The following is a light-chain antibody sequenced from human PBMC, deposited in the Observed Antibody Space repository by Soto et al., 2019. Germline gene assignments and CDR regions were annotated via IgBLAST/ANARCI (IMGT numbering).Light chain of an antibody. Sequence: QSVLTQPASVSGSPGQSITISCTGTSSDVGGSDYVSWYQQLPGKAPKLIISDVSIRPSGVSNRFSGSKSGNTASLTISGLQAEDEADYDCISSTTRSTSHVVFGGGTKLTVL. CDR1: SSDVGGSDY. CDR3: ISSTTRSTSHVV. CDR2: DVS. V-gene: IGLV2-14*03. J-gene: IGLJ2*01.